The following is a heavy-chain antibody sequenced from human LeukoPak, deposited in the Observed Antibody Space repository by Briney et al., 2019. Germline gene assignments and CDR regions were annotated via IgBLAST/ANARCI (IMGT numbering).Heavy chain of an antibody. J-gene: IGHJ4*02. CDR1: GGSISSGSYY. CDR2: IYTSGST. Sequence: KSSETLSLTCTVSGGSISSGSYYWSWIRQPAGKGLEWIGRIYTSGSTNYNPSLKSRVTISVDTSKNQFSLKLSSVTAADTAVYYCARENIDRSSFDYWGQGTLVTVSS. D-gene: IGHD6-6*01. V-gene: IGHV4-61*02. CDR3: ARENIDRSSFDY.